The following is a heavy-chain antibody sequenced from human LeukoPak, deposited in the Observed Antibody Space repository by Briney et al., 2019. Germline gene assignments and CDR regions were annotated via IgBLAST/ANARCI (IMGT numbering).Heavy chain of an antibody. CDR2: IYYSGST. CDR1: GGSISSYY. V-gene: IGHV4-59*08. D-gene: IGHD6-19*01. J-gene: IGHJ4*02. Sequence: SETLSLTCTVSGGSISSYYWSWIRQPPGKGLEWIGYIYYSGSTNYNPSLKSRVTISVDTSKNQFSLKLSSVTAADTAVYYCARRGYSSGFYYFDYWGQGTLVTVSS. CDR3: ARRGYSSGFYYFDY.